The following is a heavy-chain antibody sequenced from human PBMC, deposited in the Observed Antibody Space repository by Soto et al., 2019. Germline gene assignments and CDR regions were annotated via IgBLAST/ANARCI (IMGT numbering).Heavy chain of an antibody. CDR3: ATIAVKSGMDV. D-gene: IGHD6-19*01. V-gene: IGHV3-33*01. CDR2: IWYDGSNK. CDR1: GFTFSSYG. Sequence: GGSLRLSCAASGFTFSSYGMHWVRQAPGKGLEWVAVIWYDGSNKYYADSVKGRFTISRDNSKNTLYLQMNSLRAEDTAVYYCATIAVKSGMDVWGQGTTVTVSS. J-gene: IGHJ6*02.